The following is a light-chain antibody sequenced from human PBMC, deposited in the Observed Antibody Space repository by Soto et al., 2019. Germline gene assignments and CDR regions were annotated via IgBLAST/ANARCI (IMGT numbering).Light chain of an antibody. Sequence: EIVLTQSPGTLSLSPGERATLSCRASQSVSSNLAWYQQKPGQAPRLLIYGASTRATGIPARFSGSGSGIEFTLTISSLQSEDFAVYYCQQYNNWPRTFGPGTKVDIK. V-gene: IGKV3-15*01. CDR2: GAS. J-gene: IGKJ3*01. CDR1: QSVSSN. CDR3: QQYNNWPRT.